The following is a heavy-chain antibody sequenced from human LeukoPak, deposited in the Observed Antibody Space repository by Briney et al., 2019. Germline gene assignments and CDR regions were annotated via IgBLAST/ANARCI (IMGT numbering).Heavy chain of an antibody. V-gene: IGHV3-30*18. J-gene: IGHJ4*02. CDR3: AKGNGSYRYFDY. CDR2: ISYDGSNK. D-gene: IGHD1-26*01. Sequence: GGSLRLSCAASGFTFSSYGMHWVRQAPGKGLEWVAVISYDGSNKYYADSVKGRFTISRDNSKNTLYLQMNSLRAEDTAVYYCAKGNGSYRYFDYWGQGTLVTVSS. CDR1: GFTFSSYG.